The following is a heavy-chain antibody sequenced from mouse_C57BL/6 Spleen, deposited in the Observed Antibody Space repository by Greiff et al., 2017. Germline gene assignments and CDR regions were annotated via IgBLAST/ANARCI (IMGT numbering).Heavy chain of an antibody. Sequence: EVKLMESGEGLVKPGGSLKLSCAASGFTFSSYSMSWVRQTPEKRLEWVAYISSGGDYIYYADTVKGRFTISRDNARNTLYLQMSSLKSEDTAMYYCTRDTYYYGSSYNFDYWGQGTTLTVSS. D-gene: IGHD1-1*01. CDR3: TRDTYYYGSSYNFDY. V-gene: IGHV5-9-1*02. CDR1: GFTFSSYS. J-gene: IGHJ2*01. CDR2: ISSGGDYI.